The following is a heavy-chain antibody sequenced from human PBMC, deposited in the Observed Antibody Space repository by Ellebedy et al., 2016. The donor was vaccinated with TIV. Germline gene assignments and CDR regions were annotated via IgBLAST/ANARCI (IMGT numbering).Heavy chain of an antibody. CDR2: INMNTGNP. V-gene: IGHV7-4-1*02. CDR3: ARDSRYNWNDWGYYYMDV. Sequence: ASVKVSCKASGYTFTGYPMNWVRQAPGQGLEYMGWINMNTGNPTYAQGFTGRFDFSLDTSVSTAYLQINSLKAEDTAVYYCARDSRYNWNDWGYYYMDVWGKGTTVTVSS. J-gene: IGHJ6*03. D-gene: IGHD1-1*01. CDR1: GYTFTGYP.